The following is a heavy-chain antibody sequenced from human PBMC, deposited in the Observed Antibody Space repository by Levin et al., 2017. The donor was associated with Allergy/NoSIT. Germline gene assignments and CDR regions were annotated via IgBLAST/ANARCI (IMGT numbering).Heavy chain of an antibody. J-gene: IGHJ4*02. D-gene: IGHD1/OR15-1a*01. Sequence: NASETLSLTCAIYDGSFNSYYWTWIRQAPGKGLDWIGEISQSGSTRYNPSLESRVTISVDKSKNQFFLKLRSVTAADTAVYYCARIVSRSNNDYWGQGTLVTVSS. V-gene: IGHV4-34*01. CDR3: ARIVSRSNNDY. CDR2: ISQSGST. CDR1: DGSFNSYY.